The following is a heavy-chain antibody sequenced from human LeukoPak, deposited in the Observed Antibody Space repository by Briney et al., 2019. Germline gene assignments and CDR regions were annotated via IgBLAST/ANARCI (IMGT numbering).Heavy chain of an antibody. CDR3: ARDSALDYEDAFDI. Sequence: PSETLSLTCAVYGGSFSGYYWSWIRQPPGKGLEWIGYIYYSGSTNYNPSLKSRVTISVDTSKNQFSLKLSSVTAADTAVYYCARDSALDYEDAFDIWGQGTMVTVSS. V-gene: IGHV4-59*01. CDR1: GGSFSGYY. D-gene: IGHD4-17*01. CDR2: IYYSGST. J-gene: IGHJ3*02.